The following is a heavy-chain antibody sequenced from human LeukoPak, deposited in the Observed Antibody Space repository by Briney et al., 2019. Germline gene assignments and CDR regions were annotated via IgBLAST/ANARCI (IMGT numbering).Heavy chain of an antibody. J-gene: IGHJ4*02. Sequence: SETLSLTCTVSGGSISSGSYYWSWIRQPAGKGLEWIGRIYTSGSTNYNPSLKSRVTISVDTSKNQFSLKLSSVTAADTAVYYCAREGVAGTAWGQGTLVTVTS. CDR3: AREGVAGTA. CDR1: GGSISSGSYY. D-gene: IGHD6-19*01. CDR2: IYTSGST. V-gene: IGHV4-61*02.